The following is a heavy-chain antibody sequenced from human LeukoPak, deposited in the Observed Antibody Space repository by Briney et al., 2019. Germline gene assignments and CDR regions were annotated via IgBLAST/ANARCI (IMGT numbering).Heavy chain of an antibody. CDR1: GFSLSDHY. D-gene: IGHD1-26*01. CDR3: SRGGRRDEEYYAGFFDY. V-gene: IGHV3-72*01. Sequence: PGGSLRLSCAASGFSLSDHYMDWVRQAPGKGLEWVGRSTNKLNSYTTQYAASVKGRFSISRDDSKNSLYLQMNSLKSEDTAVYYCSRGGRRDEEYYAGFFDYWGQGTLVTVSS. J-gene: IGHJ4*02. CDR2: STNKLNSYTT.